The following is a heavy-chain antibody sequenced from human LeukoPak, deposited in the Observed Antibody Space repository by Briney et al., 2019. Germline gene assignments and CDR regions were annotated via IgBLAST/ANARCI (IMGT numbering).Heavy chain of an antibody. D-gene: IGHD2-2*01. V-gene: IGHV4-34*01. Sequence: SETLSLTRAVYGGSFSGYYWSWIRQPPGKGLEWIGEINHSGSTNYNPSLKSRVTISVDTSKNQFSLKLSSVTAADTAVYYCARGRRSHLVGYWGQGTLVTVSS. CDR2: INHSGST. CDR1: GGSFSGYY. J-gene: IGHJ4*02. CDR3: ARGRRSHLVGY.